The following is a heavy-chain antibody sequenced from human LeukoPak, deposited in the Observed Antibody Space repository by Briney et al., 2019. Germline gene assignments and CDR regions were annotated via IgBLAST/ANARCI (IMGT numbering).Heavy chain of an antibody. D-gene: IGHD1-1*01. V-gene: IGHV1-69*13. Sequence: SVKVSCKASGGTFSSYAISWVRQAPGKGLEWMGGIIPIFGTANYAQKFQGRVTITADESTSTAYMELSSLRSEDTAVYYCAVGRTGTKNWSYFDYWGQGTLVTVSS. J-gene: IGHJ4*02. CDR3: AVGRTGTKNWSYFDY. CDR2: IIPIFGTA. CDR1: GGTFSSYA.